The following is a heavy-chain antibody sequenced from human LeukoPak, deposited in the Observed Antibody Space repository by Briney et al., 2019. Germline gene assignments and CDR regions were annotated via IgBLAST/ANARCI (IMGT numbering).Heavy chain of an antibody. J-gene: IGHJ5*02. V-gene: IGHV1-2*02. D-gene: IGHD3-3*01. Sequence: ASVKVSCKASGYTFTGYYTHWVRQAPEQGLEWMGWINPNSGGTNYAQKFQGRVTMTRDTSISTAYMELSRLRSDDTAVYYCAREAGPFWRLLRAWGQGTLVTVSS. CDR1: GYTFTGYY. CDR2: INPNSGGT. CDR3: AREAGPFWRLLRA.